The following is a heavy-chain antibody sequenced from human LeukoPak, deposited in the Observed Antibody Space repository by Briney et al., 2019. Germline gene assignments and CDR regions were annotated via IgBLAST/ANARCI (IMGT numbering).Heavy chain of an antibody. D-gene: IGHD6-13*01. CDR2: ISYDGSNK. V-gene: IGHV3-30-3*01. CDR3: ARSGRQQLMDV. J-gene: IGHJ6*02. Sequence: GGSLRLSCAASGFTFSSYWMSWVRQAPGKGLEWVAVISYDGSNKYYADSVKGRFTISRDNSKNTLYVQMNSLRVEDTAVYYCARSGRQQLMDVWGQGTTVTVSS. CDR1: GFTFSSYW.